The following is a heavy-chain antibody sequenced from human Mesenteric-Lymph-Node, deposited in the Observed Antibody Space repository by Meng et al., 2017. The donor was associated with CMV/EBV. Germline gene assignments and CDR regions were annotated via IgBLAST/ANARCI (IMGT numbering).Heavy chain of an antibody. CDR2: INHSGTT. CDR3: ARGFRNYFETSGHYYRF. D-gene: IGHD3-22*01. Sequence: GRSFSGYFWTWIRQSPGKGLEWLGEINHSGTTNYNPSLKSRITIAVDTSKNQFSLNLRSVTATDTAVYYCARGFRNYFETSGHYYRFWGQGTLVTVSS. J-gene: IGHJ4*02. V-gene: IGHV4-34*01. CDR1: GRSFSGYF.